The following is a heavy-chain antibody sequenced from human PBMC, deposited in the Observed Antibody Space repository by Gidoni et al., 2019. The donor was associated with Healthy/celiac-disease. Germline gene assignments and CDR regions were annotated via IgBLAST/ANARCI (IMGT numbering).Heavy chain of an antibody. CDR1: GGSFSGYY. J-gene: IGHJ5*02. CDR2: INHSGST. Sequence: QVQLQQWGAGLLKPSETLSLPCAVYGGSFSGYYWSWIRQPPGKGLEWIGEINHSGSTNYNPSLKSRVTISVDTSKNQFSLKLSSVTAADTAVYYCARRYCSSTSCYIGNWFDPWGQGTLVTVSS. V-gene: IGHV4-34*01. D-gene: IGHD2-2*02. CDR3: ARRYCSSTSCYIGNWFDP.